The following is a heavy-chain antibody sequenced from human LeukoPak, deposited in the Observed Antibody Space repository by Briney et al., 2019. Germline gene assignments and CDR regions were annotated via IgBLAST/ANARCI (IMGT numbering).Heavy chain of an antibody. CDR1: GFTFSNYG. CDR2: IWHDGNNK. V-gene: IGHV3-33*01. CDR3: ARGDPQDY. J-gene: IGHJ4*02. Sequence: GGSLRLSCAVSGFTFSNYGMHWVRQAPGQGLEWVSIIWHDGNNKYYADSVRGRFTISRDNSKNTPYLQMNSLRAEDTAVYYCARGDPQDYWGQGTLVIVSS.